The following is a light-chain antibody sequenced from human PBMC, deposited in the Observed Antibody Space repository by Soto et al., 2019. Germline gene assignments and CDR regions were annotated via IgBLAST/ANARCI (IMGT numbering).Light chain of an antibody. Sequence: EIVMTQSPATLSVSPGERATLSCRASQSVSNNLGWYQQKPGQAPRLLIYDASNRATGIPARFSGSGSGTDFTLTISSLEPEDFAVYYCQQYNNWPQTFGQGTKVDIK. CDR3: QQYNNWPQT. J-gene: IGKJ1*01. V-gene: IGKV3D-15*01. CDR2: DAS. CDR1: QSVSNN.